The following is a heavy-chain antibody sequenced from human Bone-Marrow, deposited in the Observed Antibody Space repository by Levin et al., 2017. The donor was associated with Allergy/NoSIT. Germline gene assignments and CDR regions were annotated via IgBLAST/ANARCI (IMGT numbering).Heavy chain of an antibody. CDR3: ARSYDFASGYSLAY. Sequence: KISCKTSGATFGSYPFSWVRQAPGHGLQWMGGIIPIFHTTHYQQSFQGRLTISADESTSTVYMELSSLRSEDTAIYYCARSYDFASGYSLAYWGQGTLVAVSS. V-gene: IGHV1-69*01. D-gene: IGHD3/OR15-3a*01. J-gene: IGHJ4*02. CDR1: GATFGSYP. CDR2: IIPIFHTT.